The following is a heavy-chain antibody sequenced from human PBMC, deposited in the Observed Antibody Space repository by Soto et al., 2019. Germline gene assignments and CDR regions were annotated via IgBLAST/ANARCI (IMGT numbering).Heavy chain of an antibody. CDR1: GGSFSGYY. J-gene: IGHJ4*02. D-gene: IGHD3-10*01. CDR3: ARGYGRNFAY. V-gene: IGHV4-34*01. Sequence: QVQLQQWGAGLLKPSETLSLTCAVYGGSFSGYYWNWIRQPPGKGLEWIGEINHSGSTNYNPSLKSPVTKPVDPSKTQFSLRLSAVTAADTAVYYCARGYGRNFAYWGQGTLVTVSS. CDR2: INHSGST.